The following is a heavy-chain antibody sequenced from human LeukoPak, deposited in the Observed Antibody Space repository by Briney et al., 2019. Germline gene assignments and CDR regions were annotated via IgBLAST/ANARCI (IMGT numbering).Heavy chain of an antibody. CDR3: ARDGVVVAATPDYYYYGMDV. CDR2: ISYDGSNK. D-gene: IGHD2-15*01. J-gene: IGHJ6*04. V-gene: IGHV3-30*04. Sequence: GGSLRLSCAASGFTFSSYAMSWVRQAPGKGLEWVAVISYDGSNKYYADSVKGRFTISRDNSKNTLYLQMNSLRAEDTAVYYCARDGVVVAATPDYYYYGMDVWGKGTTVTVSS. CDR1: GFTFSSYA.